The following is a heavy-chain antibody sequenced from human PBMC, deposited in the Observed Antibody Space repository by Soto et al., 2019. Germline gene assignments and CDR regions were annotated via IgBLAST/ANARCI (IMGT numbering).Heavy chain of an antibody. V-gene: IGHV3-74*03. D-gene: IGHD4-17*01. CDR2: INSDGSST. J-gene: IGHJ6*02. CDR1: GFDFSNSW. CDR3: ARDKSYALAV. Sequence: HPGGSLRLSCAASGFDFSNSWMHWVRQVPGKGLVWVSHINSDGSSTTYADSVKGRFTISRDNARTTVYLQLDSLRVEDTAVYYCARDKSYALAVWGQGTTVTV.